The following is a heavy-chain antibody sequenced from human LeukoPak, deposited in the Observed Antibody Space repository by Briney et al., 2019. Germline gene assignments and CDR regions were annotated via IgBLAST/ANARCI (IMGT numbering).Heavy chain of an antibody. D-gene: IGHD5-18*01. V-gene: IGHV3-69-1*01. CDR2: IGGDGIA. Sequence: GGSLRLSCVASGFTFTDHPMNWVRQAPGKGLEWISYIGGDGIAFYADSVKGRFTASKDDAKNSLYLQMNSLRAEDTALYYCAKGSGYSYGECDYWGQGTLVTVSS. J-gene: IGHJ4*02. CDR1: GFTFTDHP. CDR3: AKGSGYSYGECDY.